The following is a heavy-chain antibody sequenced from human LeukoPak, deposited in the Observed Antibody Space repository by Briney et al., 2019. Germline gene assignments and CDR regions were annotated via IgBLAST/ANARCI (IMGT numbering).Heavy chain of an antibody. D-gene: IGHD4-17*01. Sequence: GGSLRLSCAASGFIFKNYAMNWVRQAPGKGLEWVSAITSSGGSTYYADSVKGRFTISRDNSKNTLSLRMNSLRAEDTAVYYCARVDHGDYFDYWGQGTLVTVSS. CDR2: ITSSGGST. J-gene: IGHJ4*02. V-gene: IGHV3-23*01. CDR3: ARVDHGDYFDY. CDR1: GFIFKNYA.